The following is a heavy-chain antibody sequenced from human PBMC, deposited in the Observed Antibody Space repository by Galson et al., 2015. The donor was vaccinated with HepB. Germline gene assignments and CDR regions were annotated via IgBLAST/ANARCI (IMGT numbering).Heavy chain of an antibody. CDR3: ARVVGQWLIHDAFDL. J-gene: IGHJ3*01. D-gene: IGHD6-19*01. V-gene: IGHV4-59*01. CDR1: GGSMNDYY. Sequence: ETLSLTCTVSGGSMNDYYWTWIRQPPGKGLEWIGHVYYTGSTQYNPSLKSRVTISIDTSKNQFSLKLTSLTVADTAVYFCARVVGQWLIHDAFDLWGQGTLVTVSS. CDR2: VYYTGST.